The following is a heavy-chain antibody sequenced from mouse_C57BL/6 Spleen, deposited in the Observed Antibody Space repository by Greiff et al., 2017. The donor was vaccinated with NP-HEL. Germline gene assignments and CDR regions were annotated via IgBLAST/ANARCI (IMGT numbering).Heavy chain of an antibody. Sequence: EVKLVESGGGLVKPGGSLKLSCAASGFTFSDYGMHWVRQAPEKGLEWVAYISSGSSTIYYADTVKGRFTISRDNAKNTLFLQMTSLRSEDTAMYYCATYCSSSYWYFDVWGTGTTVTVSS. J-gene: IGHJ1*03. D-gene: IGHD1-1*01. CDR2: ISSGSSTI. CDR3: ATYCSSSYWYFDV. CDR1: GFTFSDYG. V-gene: IGHV5-17*01.